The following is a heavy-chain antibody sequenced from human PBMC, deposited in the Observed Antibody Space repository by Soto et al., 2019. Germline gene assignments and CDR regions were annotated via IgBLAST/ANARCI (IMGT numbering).Heavy chain of an antibody. Sequence: EVQLVESGGGLVQHGRSLRLSCAASGFTFDDYAMHWVRQAPGKGLEWVSGISWNSGSIGYADSVKGRFTISRDNAKNSLYLQMNSLRAEDTALYYCAKDGGYSSGRYGAWGQGTLVTVSS. V-gene: IGHV3-9*01. J-gene: IGHJ5*02. CDR2: ISWNSGSI. CDR3: AKDGGYSSGRYGA. D-gene: IGHD6-19*01. CDR1: GFTFDDYA.